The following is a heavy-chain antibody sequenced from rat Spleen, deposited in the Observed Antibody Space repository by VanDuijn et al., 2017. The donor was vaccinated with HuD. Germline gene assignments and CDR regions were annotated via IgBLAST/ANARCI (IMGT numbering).Heavy chain of an antibody. J-gene: IGHJ2*01. CDR3: ARQGYNSYFDS. V-gene: IGHV5-7*01. D-gene: IGHD4-3*01. Sequence: EVEVVESGGGLVQPGRSLKLSCAASGFTFSDYYMAWVRQAPTKGLEWVATISYDGGRNFYRDSVKARFTISRDNAKNSLYLQMDSLRSEDTANYYCARQGYNSYFDSWGQGVMVTVSS. CDR2: ISYDGGRN. CDR1: GFTFSDYY.